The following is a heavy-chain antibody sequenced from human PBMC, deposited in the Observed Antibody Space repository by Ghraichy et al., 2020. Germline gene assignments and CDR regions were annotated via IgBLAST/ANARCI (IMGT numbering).Heavy chain of an antibody. Sequence: GGSLRLSCTAASEFSLSSYVLSWVRQAPGKGLEWVSAISGSGGDTYYPDSVKGRFTISRDNSKNTLYLQMKSLRVEDTAVYYCGKGISAGTSTISYYYNGMDVWGQGTTVTVSS. V-gene: IGHV3-23*01. CDR1: EFSLSSYV. CDR2: ISGSGGDT. J-gene: IGHJ6*02. D-gene: IGHD6-13*01. CDR3: GKGISAGTSTISYYYNGMDV.